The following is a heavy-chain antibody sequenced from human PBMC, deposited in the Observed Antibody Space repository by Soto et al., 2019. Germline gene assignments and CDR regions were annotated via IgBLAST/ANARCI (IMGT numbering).Heavy chain of an antibody. J-gene: IGHJ5*02. CDR3: ATLDYGSGTLGRFDP. D-gene: IGHD3-10*01. Sequence: EVQLVESGGGLVKPGGSLRLSCAASGFTFSSYSMNWVRQAPGKGLEWVSSISSSSSYIYYADSVKGRFTISRDNAKNSLYLQMNSLRAADTALYVDATLDYGSGTLGRFDPWGQGTLVTVFS. CDR2: ISSSSSYI. CDR1: GFTFSSYS. V-gene: IGHV3-21*01.